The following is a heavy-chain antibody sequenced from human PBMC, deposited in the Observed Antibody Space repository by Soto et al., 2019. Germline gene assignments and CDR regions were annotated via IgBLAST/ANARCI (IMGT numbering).Heavy chain of an antibody. CDR2: ISSSGGST. CDR3: AKRPGLAHFDY. V-gene: IGHV3-23*01. D-gene: IGHD6-25*01. Sequence: EVQLLESGGGLVQPGGSLRLSCAASGFTFSNYAMSWVRQAPGKGLEWVSAISSSGGSTYYADSVKGRFTISRDNSKDTLYLQTNSLRAEDTAVYYCAKRPGLAHFDYWGQGTLVTVSS. CDR1: GFTFSNYA. J-gene: IGHJ4*02.